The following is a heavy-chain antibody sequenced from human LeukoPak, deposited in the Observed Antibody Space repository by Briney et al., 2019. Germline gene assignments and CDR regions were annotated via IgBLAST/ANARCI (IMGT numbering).Heavy chain of an antibody. CDR1: GGTFSSYA. Sequence: GASVKVSCKASGGTFSSYAISWVRQAPGQGLEWMGGIIPIFGTANYAQKFQGRVTITTDESTSTAYMELSSLRSEDTAVYYCARGTTVGPPLYFDYWGQGTLVTVSS. V-gene: IGHV1-69*05. J-gene: IGHJ4*02. CDR2: IIPIFGTA. D-gene: IGHD4-23*01. CDR3: ARGTTVGPPLYFDY.